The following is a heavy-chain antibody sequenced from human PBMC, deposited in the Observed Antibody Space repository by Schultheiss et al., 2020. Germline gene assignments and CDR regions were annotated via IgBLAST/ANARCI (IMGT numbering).Heavy chain of an antibody. CDR1: GGSISSDNYY. J-gene: IGHJ4*02. Sequence: SETLSLTCTVSGGSISSDNYYWSWIRQPAGKGLEWIGRIYTSGSTNYNPSLKSRVTMSVDRSKNEVSLKLTFVTAADTAVYYCARGSPAAAKGDDNWGQGTLVTVSS. CDR2: IYTSGST. CDR3: ARGSPAAAKGDDN. D-gene: IGHD3-16*01. V-gene: IGHV4-61*02.